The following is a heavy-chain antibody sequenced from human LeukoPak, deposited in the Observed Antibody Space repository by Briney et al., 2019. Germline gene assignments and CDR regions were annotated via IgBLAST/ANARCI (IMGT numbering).Heavy chain of an antibody. CDR3: ARGLYSSTTYYFDY. D-gene: IGHD6-13*01. CDR1: GFTSSSYW. V-gene: IGHV3-7*03. J-gene: IGHJ4*02. Sequence: HPGGSLRLSCAASGFTSSSYWMSWVRQAPGKGLEWVANIKKDGSEEYYVDSVKGRFTISRDNAKNSLYLQMNSLRAEDTAVYFCARGLYSSTTYYFDYWGQGTLVTVSS. CDR2: IKKDGSEE.